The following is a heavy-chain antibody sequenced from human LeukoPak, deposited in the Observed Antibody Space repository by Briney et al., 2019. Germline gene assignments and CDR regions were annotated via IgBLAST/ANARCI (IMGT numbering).Heavy chain of an antibody. CDR3: GRAGGRLGTDS. CDR1: GDSITSGDYY. V-gene: IGHV4-31*03. J-gene: IGHJ4*02. D-gene: IGHD3-16*01. CDR2: IYYSGRT. Sequence: PSQTLSLTCTVSGDSITSGDYYWSWLRQHPGKGLEWIGYIYYSGRTYYNASLKSRITISLDASKGQFSLNLTSGTAADTAMYYCGRAGGRLGTDSWGQGTLVAVSS.